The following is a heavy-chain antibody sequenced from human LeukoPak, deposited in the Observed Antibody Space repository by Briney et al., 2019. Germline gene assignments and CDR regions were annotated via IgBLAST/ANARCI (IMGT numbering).Heavy chain of an antibody. CDR2: IYYSGST. Sequence: SETLSLTCTVSGGSISSYYWRWIRRPPGKVLEWIGYIYYSGSTNYNPSLKSRVTISVDTSKNQFSLKLSSVTAADTAVYYCARVPYYYDSSGPNYYYYMDVWGKGTTVTVSS. CDR3: ARVPYYYDSSGPNYYYYMDV. J-gene: IGHJ6*03. D-gene: IGHD3-22*01. CDR1: GGSISSYY. V-gene: IGHV4-59*01.